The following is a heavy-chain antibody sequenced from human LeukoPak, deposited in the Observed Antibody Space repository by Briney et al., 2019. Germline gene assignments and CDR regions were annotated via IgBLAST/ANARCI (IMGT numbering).Heavy chain of an antibody. V-gene: IGHV1-18*01. CDR1: GGTFSSYA. CDR3: ARESHVTREDY. D-gene: IGHD3-10*01. CDR2: ISANDGNT. Sequence: GASVKVSCKASGGTFSSYAISWVRQAPGQGLEWMGWISANDGNTDYPQKLQGRVTMTTDTSTSTAHMELRSLRSDDTAVYYCARESHVTREDYWGQGTLVTVSS. J-gene: IGHJ4*02.